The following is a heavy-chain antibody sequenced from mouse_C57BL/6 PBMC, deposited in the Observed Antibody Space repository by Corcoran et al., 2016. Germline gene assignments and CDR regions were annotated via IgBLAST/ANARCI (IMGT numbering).Heavy chain of an antibody. CDR2: INTYSGVP. CDR3: ARRLTGYFDC. Sequence: QIQLVQSGPELKKPGETVKISCKASGYTFTTYGMSWVKQAPGKGLKWMGWINTYSGVPTYADDFKGRFAFSLETSASTAYLQINNLKNEDTATYFCARRLTGYFDCWGQGTTLTVSS. CDR1: GYTFTTYG. D-gene: IGHD4-1*01. V-gene: IGHV9-3*01. J-gene: IGHJ2*01.